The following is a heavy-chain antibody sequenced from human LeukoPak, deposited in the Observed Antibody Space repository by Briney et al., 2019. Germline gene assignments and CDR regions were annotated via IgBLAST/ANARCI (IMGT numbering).Heavy chain of an antibody. D-gene: IGHD3-22*01. CDR3: AKDLIVVVTRWGAFDI. J-gene: IGHJ3*02. CDR1: GFTFSSYA. Sequence: SGGSLRLSCAASGFTFSSYAMSWVRQAPGKGLEWVSAISGSGGSTYYADSVKGRFTISRDNSKNTLYLQMNSLRAEDTAVYYCAKDLIVVVTRWGAFDIWGQGTMVTVSS. CDR2: ISGSGGST. V-gene: IGHV3-23*01.